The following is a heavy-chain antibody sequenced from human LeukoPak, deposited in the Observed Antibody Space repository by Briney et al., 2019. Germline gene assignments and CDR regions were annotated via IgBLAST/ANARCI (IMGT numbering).Heavy chain of an antibody. CDR3: ARASSGVALDY. D-gene: IGHD6-19*01. CDR2: IYPGDSDT. Sequence: GESLQISCQGSGYSFTGYWIAWVRQMPGKGLEWMGIIYPGDSDTRYSPSFQGQVTISADKSISTAYLQWSSLKASDTARYYCARASSGVALDYWGQRTLVTVSS. V-gene: IGHV5-51*01. J-gene: IGHJ4*02. CDR1: GYSFTGYW.